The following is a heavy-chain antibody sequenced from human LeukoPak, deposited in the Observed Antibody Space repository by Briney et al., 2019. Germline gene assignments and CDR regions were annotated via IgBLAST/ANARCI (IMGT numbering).Heavy chain of an antibody. D-gene: IGHD3/OR15-3a*01. CDR2: ISGSGGST. CDR3: AKLISWYFDL. Sequence: QPGGSLRLSCAASGFTFSSYAMSWVRQAPGKGLEWVSAISGSGGSTYYADSVKGRFTISRDKSKNTLFLQMNSLRPEDTAIYYCAKLISWYFDLWGRGTLVTVSS. CDR1: GFTFSSYA. V-gene: IGHV3-23*01. J-gene: IGHJ2*01.